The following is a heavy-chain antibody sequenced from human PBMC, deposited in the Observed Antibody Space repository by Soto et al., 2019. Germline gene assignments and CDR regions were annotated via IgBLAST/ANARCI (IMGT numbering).Heavy chain of an antibody. D-gene: IGHD2-15*01. CDR1: GGSISSYY. CDR2: IYYSGST. CDR3: ARYHALRYCSGGSCYSGYFDL. Sequence: SETLSLTCTVSGGSISSYYWSWIRQPPGKGLEWIGYIYYSGSTNYNPALKIRVTMSVDMSKNQFSLKLSSVTAADTAVYYCARYHALRYCSGGSCYSGYFDLWGRGTLVTVSS. V-gene: IGHV4-59*01. J-gene: IGHJ2*01.